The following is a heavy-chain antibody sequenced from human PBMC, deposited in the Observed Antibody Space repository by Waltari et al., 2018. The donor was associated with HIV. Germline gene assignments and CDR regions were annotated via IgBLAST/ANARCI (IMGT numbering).Heavy chain of an antibody. CDR2: SNPNTGGE. CDR3: VSSYHRSTGHASAFDI. CDR1: GNSFSGYY. D-gene: IGHD2-2*01. J-gene: IGHJ3*02. Sequence: QLVQSGAEIKKPGDSVRVSCKSSGNSFSGYYIHWVRRNPASEFEWLGWSNPNTGGENYAQKFQGRVTMIRDTSVTATYMNLTALTSADKAVYFCVSSYHRSTGHASAFDIWGQGTVISVSS. V-gene: IGHV1-2*02.